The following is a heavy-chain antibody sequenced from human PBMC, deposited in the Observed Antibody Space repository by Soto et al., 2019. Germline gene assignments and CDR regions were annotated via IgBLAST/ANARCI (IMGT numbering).Heavy chain of an antibody. J-gene: IGHJ4*02. Sequence: QVQLQESGPGLVKPSETLSLTCTVSGGSFKSGSYSWSWIRQPPGKGLEWIGYVYHTGRTSSNPPLKCQVSISMDTSRNQFSLNLDSVTAADTAVYFCARDFAYFVSWGQGTLVTVSS. V-gene: IGHV4-61*01. D-gene: IGHD3-3*01. CDR3: ARDFAYFVS. CDR1: GGSFKSGSYS. CDR2: VYHTGRT.